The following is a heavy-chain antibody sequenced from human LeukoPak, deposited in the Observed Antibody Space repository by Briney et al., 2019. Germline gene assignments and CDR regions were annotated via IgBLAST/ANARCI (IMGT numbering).Heavy chain of an antibody. J-gene: IGHJ6*02. Sequence: ASVKVSCKASGYTFTSYGISWVRQAPGQGLEGMGWISAYNGNTNYAQKLQGRVTMTTDTSTSTAYMELRSLRSDDTAVYYCARVARGVGYYYYYYGMDVWGQGTTVTVSS. V-gene: IGHV1-18*01. CDR3: ARVARGVGYYYYYYGMDV. CDR1: GYTFTSYG. D-gene: IGHD3-10*01. CDR2: ISAYNGNT.